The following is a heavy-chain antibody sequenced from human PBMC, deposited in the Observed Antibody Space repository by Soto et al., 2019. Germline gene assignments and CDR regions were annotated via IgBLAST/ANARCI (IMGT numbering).Heavy chain of an antibody. CDR2: INPDNGNT. Sequence: ASVKVSCKASGYTFTRYTMNWVRQAPGQRLEWMGWINPDNGNTKSSQKFQDRVIITRDTSASTAYMDLSSLRSEDTAVYYCARGRATGQLDTWGQGTRVTVSS. CDR1: GYTFTRYT. CDR3: ARGRATGQLDT. V-gene: IGHV1-3*01. J-gene: IGHJ5*02. D-gene: IGHD2-2*01.